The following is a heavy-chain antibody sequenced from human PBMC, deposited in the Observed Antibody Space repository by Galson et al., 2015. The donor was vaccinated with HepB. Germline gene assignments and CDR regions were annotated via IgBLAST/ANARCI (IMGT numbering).Heavy chain of an antibody. CDR3: ARVSNGGWELDY. V-gene: IGHV1-46*04. CDR2: INPSGGST. J-gene: IGHJ4*02. Sequence: SVKVSCKASGYTFTSYYMHWVRQAPGQGLEWMGIINPSGGSTSYAQKLQGRDTMTRNTSTSTVYMELSSLRSEDTAVYYCARVSNGGWELDYWGQGTLVTVSS. D-gene: IGHD1-26*01. CDR1: GYTFTSYY.